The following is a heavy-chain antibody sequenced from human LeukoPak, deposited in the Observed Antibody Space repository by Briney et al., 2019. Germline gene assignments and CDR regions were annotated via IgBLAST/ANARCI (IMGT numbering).Heavy chain of an antibody. CDR2: IDKKDNFHAT. CDR1: GFTFSGCA. J-gene: IGHJ5*02. Sequence: GGSLRLSCAASGFTFSGCAIHWVRQSSGKGLEWVGHIDKKDNFHATAYAASVQGKFSISRDDSKNTAFLHMNSLKTEDMALYYCTRDSGTYNWLDPWGQGTLVTVSS. D-gene: IGHD1-26*01. V-gene: IGHV3-73*01. CDR3: TRDSGTYNWLDP.